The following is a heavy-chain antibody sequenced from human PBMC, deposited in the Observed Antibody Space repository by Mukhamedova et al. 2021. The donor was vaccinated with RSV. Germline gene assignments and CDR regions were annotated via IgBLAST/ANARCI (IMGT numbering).Heavy chain of an antibody. CDR3: ARAPHNTGNSFDY. J-gene: IGHJ4*02. D-gene: IGHD1-14*01. V-gene: IGHV3-30*01. Sequence: KGRFTISRDKSKNTLYLQMNSLRAEDTAMYYCARAPHNTGNSFDYWGQGTLVTVSS.